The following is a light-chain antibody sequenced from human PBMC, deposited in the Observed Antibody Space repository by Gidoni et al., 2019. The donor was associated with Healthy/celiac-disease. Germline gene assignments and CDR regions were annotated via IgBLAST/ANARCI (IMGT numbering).Light chain of an antibody. CDR3: QQRSNWPPALT. CDR2: DAA. J-gene: IGKJ4*01. CDR1: QSVSSY. V-gene: IGKV3-11*01. Sequence: EIVLTQSPATLSFSPGERATLSCRASQSVSSYLAWYQQKPGQAPRLLIYDAANRATGIPARFSGSGSGTDFTLTISSLEPEDFAVYYCQQRSNWPPALTFGGGTKMEIK.